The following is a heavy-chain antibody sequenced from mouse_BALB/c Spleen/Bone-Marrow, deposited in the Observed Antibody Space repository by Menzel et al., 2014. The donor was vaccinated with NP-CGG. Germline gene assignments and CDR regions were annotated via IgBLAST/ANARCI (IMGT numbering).Heavy chain of an antibody. CDR3: ANYYYGSSLFAY. CDR1: GFNIKDTY. V-gene: IGHV14-3*02. Sequence: EVQLQQSGAEPVKPGASVKLSRTASGFNIKDTYMHWVKQRPEQGLEWIGRIDPANGNTKYDPKFQGKATITADTSSNTAYLQLSSLTSEDTAVYYCANYYYGSSLFAYWGQGTLVTVSA. CDR2: IDPANGNT. J-gene: IGHJ3*01. D-gene: IGHD1-1*01.